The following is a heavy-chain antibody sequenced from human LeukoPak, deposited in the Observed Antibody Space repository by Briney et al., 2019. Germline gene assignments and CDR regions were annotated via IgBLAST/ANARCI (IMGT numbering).Heavy chain of an antibody. J-gene: IGHJ3*02. CDR2: ISAYNGNT. CDR1: DYTFTSYG. CDR3: ARDSYEGVFDAFDI. Sequence: GASVKVSCKASDYTFTSYGINWVRQAPGQGLEWMGWISAYNGNTNYAQKLQGRVTMTTDTSTGTAYMELRSLRSDDTAVYYCARDSYEGVFDAFDIWGQGTMVTVSS. D-gene: IGHD3-10*01. V-gene: IGHV1-18*01.